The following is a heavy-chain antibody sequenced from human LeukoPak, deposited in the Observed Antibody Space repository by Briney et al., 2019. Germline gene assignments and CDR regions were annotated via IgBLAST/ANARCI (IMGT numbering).Heavy chain of an antibody. CDR3: ARVRGGYDSSEYYYYYYMDV. V-gene: IGHV1-2*02. CDR2: INPNSGGT. CDR1: GYTFTSYG. Sequence: GASVKVSCKASGYTFTSYGISWVRQAPGQGLEWMGWINPNSGGTNYAQKFQGRVTMTRDTSISTAYMELSRLRSDDTAVYYCARVRGGYDSSEYYYYYYMDVWGKGTTVTISS. D-gene: IGHD5-12*01. J-gene: IGHJ6*03.